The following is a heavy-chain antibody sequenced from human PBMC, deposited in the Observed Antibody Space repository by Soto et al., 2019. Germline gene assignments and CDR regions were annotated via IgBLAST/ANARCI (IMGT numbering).Heavy chain of an antibody. D-gene: IGHD2-2*01. V-gene: IGHV3-72*01. CDR2: TRNKANSYTT. J-gene: IGHJ6*02. Sequence: GGSLRLSCAASGFTFCDHYMDWVRKAPGKGLEWVGRTRNKANSYTTEYAASVKGRFTISRDDSKNSLYLQMNSLKTEDTAVYYCARDLGGYQLLGMGYGMDVWGQGTTVTVSS. CDR3: ARDLGGYQLLGMGYGMDV. CDR1: GFTFCDHY.